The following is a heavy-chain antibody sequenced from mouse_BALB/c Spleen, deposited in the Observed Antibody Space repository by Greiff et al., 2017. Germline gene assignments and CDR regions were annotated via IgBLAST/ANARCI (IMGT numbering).Heavy chain of an antibody. CDR2: IYPGSGST. CDR3: TRSIYYYGSSPDY. D-gene: IGHD1-1*01. Sequence: LQQPGSELVRPGASVKLSCKASGYTFTSYWMHWVKQRPGQGLEWIGNIYPGSGSTNYDEKFKSKATLTVDTSSSTAYMQLSSLTSEDSAVYYCTRSIYYYGSSPDYWGQGTTLTVSA. V-gene: IGHV1S22*01. J-gene: IGHJ2*01. CDR1: GYTFTSYW.